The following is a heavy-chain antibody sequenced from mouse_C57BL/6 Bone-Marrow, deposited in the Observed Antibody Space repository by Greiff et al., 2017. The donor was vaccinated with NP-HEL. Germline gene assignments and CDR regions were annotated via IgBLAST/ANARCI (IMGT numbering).Heavy chain of an antibody. D-gene: IGHD2-1*01. CDR2: ISDGGSYT. CDR3: ARDGDYGKALAMDY. Sequence: VQLKESGGGLVKPGGSLKLSCAASGFTFSSYAMSWVRQTPEKRLEWVATISDGGSYTYYPDNVKGRFTISRDNAKNNLYLQMSHLKSEDTAMYYCARDGDYGKALAMDYWGQGTSVTVSS. J-gene: IGHJ4*01. CDR1: GFTFSSYA. V-gene: IGHV5-4*01.